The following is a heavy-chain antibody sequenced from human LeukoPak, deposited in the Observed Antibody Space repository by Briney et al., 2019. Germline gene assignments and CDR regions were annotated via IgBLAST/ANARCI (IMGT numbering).Heavy chain of an antibody. J-gene: IGHJ6*03. CDR1: GGTVTSRTYF. V-gene: IGHV4-39*07. CDR3: ARDGFYYHYYMDV. Sequence: SETLSLTCTLSGGTVTSRTYFWGWIRQPPGKGLEWIGSISYSGATYYNPSLKSRVSMSVHTSKNQFSLKLSSVTAADTAVYYCARDGFYYHYYMDVWGEGTTVTVSS. CDR2: ISYSGAT. D-gene: IGHD1-14*01.